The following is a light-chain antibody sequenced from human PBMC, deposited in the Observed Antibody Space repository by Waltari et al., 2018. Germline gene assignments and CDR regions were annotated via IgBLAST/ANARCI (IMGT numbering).Light chain of an antibody. CDR1: QSVLYSSNNKNY. J-gene: IGKJ2*01. CDR2: WAS. Sequence: DIVMTQSPDSLAVSLRERATINRKSSQSVLYSSNNKNYLAWYQQKPGQPPKLLIYWASTRESGVPDRFSGSGSGTDFTLTISSLQAEDVAVYYCQQYYTTPYTFGQGTKLEIK. V-gene: IGKV4-1*01. CDR3: QQYYTTPYT.